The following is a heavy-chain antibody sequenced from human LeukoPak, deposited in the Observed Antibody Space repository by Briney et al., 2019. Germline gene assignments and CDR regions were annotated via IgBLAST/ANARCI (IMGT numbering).Heavy chain of an antibody. J-gene: IGHJ4*02. V-gene: IGHV3-15*01. CDR1: GFTFSNAW. CDR3: TTDISSGYYFLKG. CDR2: IKSKTDGGKT. D-gene: IGHD3-22*01. Sequence: PGGSLRLSCAASGFTFSNAWMSWVRQAPGKGLEWVGRIKSKTDGGKTDYAAPVKGRFTISRDDSKNTLYLQMNSLKTEDTAVYYCTTDISSGYYFLKGWGQGTLVTVSS.